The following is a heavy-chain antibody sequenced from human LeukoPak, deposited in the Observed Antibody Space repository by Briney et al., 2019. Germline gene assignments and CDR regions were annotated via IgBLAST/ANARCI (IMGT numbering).Heavy chain of an antibody. D-gene: IGHD6-25*01. CDR1: GFTFSNYA. CDR2: ISYDGSNK. V-gene: IGHV3-30-3*01. J-gene: IGHJ3*02. Sequence: GGSLRLSCAASGFTFSNYAMHWVRQAPGKGLEWVAAISYDGSNKYYADSVKGRFTISRDNSKNTLYLQMNSLRAEDTAVYSCARGLTDDSGAFDIWGQGTMVTVSS. CDR3: ARGLTDDSGAFDI.